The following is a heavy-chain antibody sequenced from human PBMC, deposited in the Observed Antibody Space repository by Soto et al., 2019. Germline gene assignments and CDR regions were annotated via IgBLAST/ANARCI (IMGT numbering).Heavy chain of an antibody. Sequence: GGSLRLSCAASGFTFSSYAMYWVRQAPGKGLEWVAVISHDGNNKYYADSVKGRFSISRDNSENTLYLQMSSLRAEDTAVYYCAGGPPWKRYLDYWGQGALVTVSS. CDR1: GFTFSSYA. J-gene: IGHJ4*02. CDR2: ISHDGNNK. CDR3: AGGPPWKRYLDY. V-gene: IGHV3-30-3*01. D-gene: IGHD3-16*02.